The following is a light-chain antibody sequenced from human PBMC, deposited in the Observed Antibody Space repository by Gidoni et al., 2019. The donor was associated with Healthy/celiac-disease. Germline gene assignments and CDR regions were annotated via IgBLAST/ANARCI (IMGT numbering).Light chain of an antibody. J-gene: IGKJ4*01. V-gene: IGKV3-15*01. CDR1: QSVNSN. CDR2: GAS. Sequence: EIVMTQSPATPSVSPGERATLSCRASQSVNSNLAWYQQKPGQAPRLLIYGASTRATGIPARFSGSGSGTEFTLTISSLQSEDFAVYYCQQYNNWPPLTFGGGTKVEIK. CDR3: QQYNNWPPLT.